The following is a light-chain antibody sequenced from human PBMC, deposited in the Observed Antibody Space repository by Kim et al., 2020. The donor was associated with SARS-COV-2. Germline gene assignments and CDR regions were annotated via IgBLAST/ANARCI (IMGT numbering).Light chain of an antibody. CDR1: SSNIGKNY. CDR3: GTWDSSLSAVV. V-gene: IGLV1-51*01. CDR2: DNN. Sequence: QSVLTQPPSVSAAPGQKVTISCSGSSSNIGKNYVSWYQQLPKTAPKLLIYDNNERPSGIPDRFSGSKSGTSATLGITGLQTGDEADYYCGTWDSSLSAVVFGGGTKLTVL. J-gene: IGLJ2*01.